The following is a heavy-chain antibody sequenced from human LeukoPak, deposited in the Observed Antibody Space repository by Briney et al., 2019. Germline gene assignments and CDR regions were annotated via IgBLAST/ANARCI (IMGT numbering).Heavy chain of an antibody. V-gene: IGHV3-64D*09. CDR1: GFTFSSYA. CDR3: VKGLRFLEWVNWYFDL. Sequence: PGGSLRLSCSASGFTFSSYAMHWVRQAPGKGLEYVSAISSNGGSTYYADSVKGRFTISRDNSKNTLYLQMSSQRAEDTAVYYCVKGLRFLEWVNWYFDLWGRGTLVTVSS. J-gene: IGHJ2*01. CDR2: ISSNGGST. D-gene: IGHD3-3*01.